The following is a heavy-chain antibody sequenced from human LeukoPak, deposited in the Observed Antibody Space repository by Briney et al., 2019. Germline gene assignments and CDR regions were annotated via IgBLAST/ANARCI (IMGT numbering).Heavy chain of an antibody. V-gene: IGHV3-53*01. CDR1: GFTVSSNY. CDR2: IYSGGST. Sequence: GGSLRLSCAASGFTVSSNYMSWVRRAPGKGLEWVSVIYSGGSTYYADSVKGRFTISRDNSKNTLYLQMNSLRAEDTAVYYCAKDNWGSPDYWGQGTLVTVSS. D-gene: IGHD7-27*01. CDR3: AKDNWGSPDY. J-gene: IGHJ4*02.